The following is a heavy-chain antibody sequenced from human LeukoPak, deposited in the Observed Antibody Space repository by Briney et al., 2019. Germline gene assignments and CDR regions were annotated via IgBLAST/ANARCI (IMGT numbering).Heavy chain of an antibody. J-gene: IGHJ4*02. CDR3: ARDSSGSLDY. Sequence: GGSLRLSCAASGFTFSSYGMHWVRQAPGKGLEWVAVISYDGSNKYYADSVKGRFTISRDNSKNTLYLQMNSLRAEDTAVYYCARDSSGSLDYWGQGTLVTVSS. CDR2: ISYDGSNK. V-gene: IGHV3-30*03. D-gene: IGHD1-26*01. CDR1: GFTFSSYG.